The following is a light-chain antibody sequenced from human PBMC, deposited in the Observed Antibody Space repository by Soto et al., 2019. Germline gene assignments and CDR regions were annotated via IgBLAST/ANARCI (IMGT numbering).Light chain of an antibody. CDR2: EVN. J-gene: IGLJ1*01. CDR1: SSDIGAYDY. V-gene: IGLV2-14*01. Sequence: QSALTQPASLSGSPGQSITISCTGTSSDIGAYDYVSWFQQHPGKAPKLMISEVNNRPSGVSNRFSGSKSGNTAYLTISGLQAEDEADYYCNSYTSSTAYVFGTGTKVTVL. CDR3: NSYTSSTAYV.